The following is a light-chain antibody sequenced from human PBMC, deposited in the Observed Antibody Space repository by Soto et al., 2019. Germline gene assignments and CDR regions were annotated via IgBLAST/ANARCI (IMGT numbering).Light chain of an antibody. V-gene: IGKV1-5*01. CDR2: DAS. CDR1: QSISSW. Sequence: DIQMTQSPSTLSATVGDRVTITCRASQSISSWLAWYQQKPGKAPKLLIYDASSLEGGVPSRFSGSGSGTEFTLTISSLQPDDFATYYCQQYNSYWTFGQGTKV. CDR3: QQYNSYWT. J-gene: IGKJ1*01.